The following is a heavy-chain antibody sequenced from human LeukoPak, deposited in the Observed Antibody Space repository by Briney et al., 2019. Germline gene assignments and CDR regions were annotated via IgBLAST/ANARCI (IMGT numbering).Heavy chain of an antibody. V-gene: IGHV3-21*01. J-gene: IGHJ4*02. CDR2: ITPSSTYI. CDR1: GFTFSNYD. D-gene: IGHD6-19*01. CDR3: ARNLNSPIAVAGSDY. Sequence: GGSLRLSCAASGFTFSNYDMSWVRQAPGRGLEWVSSITPSSTYIYYAESMRGRFTVSRDNAKNSLYLQMNSLTAEDTAVYYCARNLNSPIAVAGSDYWGQGTLVTVSS.